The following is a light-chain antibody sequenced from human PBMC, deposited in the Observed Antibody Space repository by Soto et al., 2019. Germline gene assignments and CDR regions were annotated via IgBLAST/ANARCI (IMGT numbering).Light chain of an antibody. CDR1: QSNSTW. CDR2: DAS. V-gene: IGKV1-5*01. Sequence: DIQMTQSPSTLSASVGYRFTITCRASQSNSTWLAWYQQKPGKAPKLLIYDASSLESGVPSRFSGSGSGTEFTLTISSLQPDDFATYYCQQYGTFGQGTKVDIK. J-gene: IGKJ1*01. CDR3: QQYGT.